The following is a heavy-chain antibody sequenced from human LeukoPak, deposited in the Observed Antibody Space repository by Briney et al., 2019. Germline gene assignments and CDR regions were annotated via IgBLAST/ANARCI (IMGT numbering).Heavy chain of an antibody. Sequence: ASVKVSCKASGYTFTGYYMHWVRQAPGQGLEWMGWINPNSGGTNYAQKFQGRVTMTRDTSISTAYMELSRLRSDDTAVCYCARDRYCSGGSCYVWFDPWGQGTLVTVSS. CDR2: INPNSGGT. J-gene: IGHJ5*02. D-gene: IGHD2-15*01. CDR1: GYTFTGYY. CDR3: ARDRYCSGGSCYVWFDP. V-gene: IGHV1-2*02.